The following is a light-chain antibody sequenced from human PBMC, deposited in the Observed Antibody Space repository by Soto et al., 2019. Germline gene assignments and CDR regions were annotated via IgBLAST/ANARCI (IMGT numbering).Light chain of an antibody. J-gene: IGLJ1*01. CDR2: DVT. CDR3: TSYRRGPLYV. V-gene: IGLV2-14*03. Sequence: QSALTQPASVSGSPGQSITISCTGISADVGTSNFVSWYQHHPSKAPRLIIYDVTDRPSGVSNHFSGSKSGDTASLTISGLQAEDEADYYCTSYRRGPLYVFGTGTKVTVL. CDR1: SADVGTSNF.